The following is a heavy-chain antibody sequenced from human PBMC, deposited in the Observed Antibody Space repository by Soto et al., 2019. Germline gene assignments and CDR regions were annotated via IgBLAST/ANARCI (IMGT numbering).Heavy chain of an antibody. Sequence: ASVKVSCKASRYTFTSYAMHWVRHSPGKRLEWMGWINAGNGNTKYSQKFQGRVTITKDTSASTAYMELSSLRSEDTAVYYCARGRIAARGSYYYYMDVWGKGTTVTVS. CDR1: RYTFTSYA. CDR2: INAGNGNT. V-gene: IGHV1-3*01. CDR3: ARGRIAARGSYYYYMDV. J-gene: IGHJ6*03. D-gene: IGHD6-6*01.